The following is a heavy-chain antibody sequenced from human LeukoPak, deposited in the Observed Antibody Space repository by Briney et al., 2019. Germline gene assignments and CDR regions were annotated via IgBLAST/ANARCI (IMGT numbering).Heavy chain of an antibody. CDR1: GGSISGYY. J-gene: IGHJ4*02. CDR2: IYHSGST. V-gene: IGHV4-59*12. D-gene: IGHD4-17*01. Sequence: PSETLSLTCTVSGGSISGYYWTWIRQPPGKGLEWIGYIYHSGSTYYNPSLKSRVTISVDRSKNQFSLKLSSVTAADTAVYYCARGYGDSDYWGQGTLVTVSS. CDR3: ARGYGDSDY.